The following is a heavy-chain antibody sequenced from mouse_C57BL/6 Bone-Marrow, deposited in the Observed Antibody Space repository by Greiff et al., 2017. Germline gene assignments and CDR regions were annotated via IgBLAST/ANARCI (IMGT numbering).Heavy chain of an antibody. Sequence: EVHLVESGGDLVKPGGSLKLSCAASGFTFSSYGMSWVRQTPDKRLEWVATISSGGSYTYYPDSVKGRFTISRDNAKNTLYLQMSSLKSEDTAMYYCARDSSGYKGDYWGQGTTLTVSS. CDR2: ISSGGSYT. CDR3: ARDSSGYKGDY. CDR1: GFTFSSYG. D-gene: IGHD3-2*02. J-gene: IGHJ2*01. V-gene: IGHV5-6*01.